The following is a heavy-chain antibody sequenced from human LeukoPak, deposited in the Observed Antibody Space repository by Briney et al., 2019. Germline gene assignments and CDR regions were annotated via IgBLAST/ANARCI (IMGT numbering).Heavy chain of an antibody. V-gene: IGHV5-51*01. D-gene: IGHD1-1*01. CDR1: GYTFTNSW. J-gene: IGHJ4*02. CDR3: ARPGGSWNDLDY. Sequence: GESLKISCKGSGYTFTNSWIGWVRQMPVKGLEWMGIIYPSDSDTRYSPSFQGQVTISADKSINTAYLQWSSLKASDTAMYYCARPGGSWNDLDYWGQGTLVTVSS. CDR2: IYPSDSDT.